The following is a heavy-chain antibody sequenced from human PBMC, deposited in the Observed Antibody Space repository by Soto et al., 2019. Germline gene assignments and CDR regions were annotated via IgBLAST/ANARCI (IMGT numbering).Heavy chain of an antibody. J-gene: IGHJ4*02. V-gene: IGHV3-23*01. CDR3: ARDPGRAVALD. Sequence: GGSLRLSCAVSGFTFSNYAMSWVRQTPGKGLEWVSTVTGTSGGTYYADSVKGRFTISRDNSKNQFSLEINSVTASDTAIYYCARDPGRAVALDWGEGTLVTVSS. CDR1: GFTFSNYA. D-gene: IGHD6-19*01. CDR2: VTGTSGGT.